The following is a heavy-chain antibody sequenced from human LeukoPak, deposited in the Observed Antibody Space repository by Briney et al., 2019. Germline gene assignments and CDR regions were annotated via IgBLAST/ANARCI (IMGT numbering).Heavy chain of an antibody. CDR3: AKDTHMIRRGKFDP. J-gene: IGHJ5*02. Sequence: GGSLRLSCAASGFTVSSNYMSWVRQAPGKGLEWVSVIYSGGSTYYADSVKGRFTVSKDNSKNTLYLQMNSLRAEDTAVYYCAKDTHMIRRGKFDPWGQGTLVTVSS. CDR1: GFTVSSNY. D-gene: IGHD3-16*01. CDR2: IYSGGST. V-gene: IGHV3-53*01.